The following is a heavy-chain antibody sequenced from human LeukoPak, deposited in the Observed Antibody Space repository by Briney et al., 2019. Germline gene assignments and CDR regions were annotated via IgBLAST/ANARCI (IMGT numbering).Heavy chain of an antibody. CDR3: ARGHPRGWQGVPFDY. D-gene: IGHD6-19*01. J-gene: IGHJ4*02. Sequence: GGSLRLSCAASGFTFSTYWMSWVRQAPGKGLEWVANIKQDGSEKYYVDSVKGRFTISRDNAKNSLYLQMNSLRAEDTAVYYCARGHPRGWQGVPFDYWGPGTLVTVSS. V-gene: IGHV3-7*01. CDR1: GFTFSTYW. CDR2: IKQDGSEK.